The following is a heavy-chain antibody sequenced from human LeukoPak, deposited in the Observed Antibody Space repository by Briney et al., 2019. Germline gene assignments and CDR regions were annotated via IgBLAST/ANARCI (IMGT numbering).Heavy chain of an antibody. J-gene: IGHJ4*02. CDR3: AKFSGLLWFGELWFYFDY. CDR1: GFTFSSYA. Sequence: GGSLRLSCAASGFTFSSYAMSWVRQAPGKGLEWVSAISGSGGSTYYADSVKGRFAISRDNSKNTLYLQMNSLRAEDTAVYYCAKFSGLLWFGELWFYFDYWGRGTLVTVSS. D-gene: IGHD3-10*01. CDR2: ISGSGGST. V-gene: IGHV3-23*01.